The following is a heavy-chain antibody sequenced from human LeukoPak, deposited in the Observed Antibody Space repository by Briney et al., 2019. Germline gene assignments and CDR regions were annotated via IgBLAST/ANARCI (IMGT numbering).Heavy chain of an antibody. Sequence: PSETLSLTCAVSGYSSSSGYYWGWIRQPPGKGLEWIGSIYHSGSTYYNLSLKSRVTISVDTSKNQFSLKLSSVTAADTAVYYCARYYDFWSGYHRQGDAFDIWGQGTMVTVSS. CDR1: GYSSSSGYY. D-gene: IGHD3-3*01. CDR2: IYHSGST. V-gene: IGHV4-38-2*01. CDR3: ARYYDFWSGYHRQGDAFDI. J-gene: IGHJ3*02.